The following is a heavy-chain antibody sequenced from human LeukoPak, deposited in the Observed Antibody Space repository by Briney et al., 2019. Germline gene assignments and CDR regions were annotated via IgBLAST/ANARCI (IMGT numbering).Heavy chain of an antibody. D-gene: IGHD6-6*01. CDR1: GFTFSSYA. CDR2: ISYDGSNK. V-gene: IGHV3-30-3*01. Sequence: GGSLRLSCAASGFTFSSYAMHWVRQAPGKGLEWVAVISYDGSNKYYADSVKGRFTISRDNSKNTLYLQMNSLRAEDTAVYYCARRVSSSLAPLVDYWGQGTLVTVSS. J-gene: IGHJ4*02. CDR3: ARRVSSSLAPLVDY.